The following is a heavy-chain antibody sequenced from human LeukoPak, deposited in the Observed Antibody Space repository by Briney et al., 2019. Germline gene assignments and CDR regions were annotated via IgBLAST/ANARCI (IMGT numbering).Heavy chain of an antibody. CDR2: ISGSGGST. D-gene: IGHD6-6*01. V-gene: IGHV3-23*01. J-gene: IGHJ6*03. Sequence: PGGSLRLSCAASGFTFSSYAMSWVRQAPGRGLEWVSAISGSGGSTYYADSVKGRFTISRGNSKNTLYLQMNSLRAEDTAVYYCAKGIAARPPYYYYYMDVWGKGTTVTVSS. CDR1: GFTFSSYA. CDR3: AKGIAARPPYYYYYMDV.